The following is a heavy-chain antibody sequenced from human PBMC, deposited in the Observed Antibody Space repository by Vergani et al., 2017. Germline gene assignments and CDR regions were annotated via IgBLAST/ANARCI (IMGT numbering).Heavy chain of an antibody. CDR1: GGSISSSSYY. D-gene: IGHD3-10*01. V-gene: IGHV2-5*02. Sequence: QESGPGLVKPSETLSLTCTVSGGSISSSSYYWGWIRQPPGKALEWLALIYWDDDKRYSPSLKSRLTITKDTSKNQVVLTMTNMDPVDTATYYCALRSDYYGSGSYLYWGQGTLVTVSS. CDR3: ALRSDYYGSGSYLY. J-gene: IGHJ4*02. CDR2: IYWDDDK.